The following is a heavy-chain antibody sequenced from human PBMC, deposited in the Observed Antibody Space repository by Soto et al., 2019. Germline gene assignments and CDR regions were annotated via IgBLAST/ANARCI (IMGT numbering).Heavy chain of an antibody. J-gene: IGHJ4*02. Sequence: PSETLSLTCTVSGGSISSYYWSWIRQPPGKGLEWIGYIYYSGSTNYNPSLKSRVTISVDTSKNQFSLKLSSVTAADTAVYYCARIYGSGSYGDYWGQGTLVTVSS. CDR3: ARIYGSGSYGDY. V-gene: IGHV4-59*08. CDR2: IYYSGST. D-gene: IGHD3-10*01. CDR1: GGSISSYY.